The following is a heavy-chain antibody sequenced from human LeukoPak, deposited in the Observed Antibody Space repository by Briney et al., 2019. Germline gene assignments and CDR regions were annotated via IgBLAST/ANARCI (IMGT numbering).Heavy chain of an antibody. CDR3: AKAPSYYFDY. Sequence: GGALRLSCAASGFTFCSYAMSWGRQAPGEGLEWVSAISGSGGSTYYADSVKGRFTISRDNSKNTLYLQMNSLRAEDTAVYYCAKAPSYYFDYWGQGTLVTVSS. V-gene: IGHV3-23*01. CDR2: ISGSGGST. D-gene: IGHD3-16*02. CDR1: GFTFCSYA. J-gene: IGHJ4*02.